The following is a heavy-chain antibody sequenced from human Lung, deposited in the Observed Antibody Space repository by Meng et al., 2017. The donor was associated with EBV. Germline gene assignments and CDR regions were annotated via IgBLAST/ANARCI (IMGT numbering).Heavy chain of an antibody. CDR3: ADRRSSGGVEWFDH. D-gene: IGHD1-1*01. CDR1: GFTWTGNGLG. V-gene: IGHV2-5*02. Sequence: QIRWNEARPKQGHPRLATTLSCTFLGFTWTGNGLGVGWIRQPPGQALEWHANIYWDGDKRYSTSLKSRLTITKDISKNEMSLTMFYMEPVDTATYYCADRRSSGGVEWFDHWGQGTLVTVSS. CDR2: IYWDGDK. J-gene: IGHJ5*02.